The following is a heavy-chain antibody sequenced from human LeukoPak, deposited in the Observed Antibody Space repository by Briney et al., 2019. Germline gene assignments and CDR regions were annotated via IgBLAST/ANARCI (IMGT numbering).Heavy chain of an antibody. J-gene: IGHJ4*02. Sequence: GGSLRLSCAASGFTFSSYSMNWVRQAPGKGLEWVSSISSSSSYIYYADSVKGRFTISRDNAKNSLYLQMNSLRAEDTAVYYCAREGTSPGLPTGPLFGYWGQGTLVTVSS. D-gene: IGHD1-14*01. CDR2: ISSSSSYI. CDR1: GFTFSSYS. CDR3: AREGTSPGLPTGPLFGY. V-gene: IGHV3-21*01.